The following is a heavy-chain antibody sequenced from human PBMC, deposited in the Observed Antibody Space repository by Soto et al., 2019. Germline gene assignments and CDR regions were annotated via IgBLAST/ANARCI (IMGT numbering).Heavy chain of an antibody. V-gene: IGHV4-4*07. Sequence: SETLSLTCTVSGGSISSYYWSWIRQPAGKGLEWIGRIYTSGSTNYNPSLKSRVTMSVDTSKNQFSLKLSSVTASDTAMYYCARAPPGRDGYNRFDFWGQGTLVTVSS. CDR1: GGSISSYY. D-gene: IGHD5-12*01. J-gene: IGHJ4*02. CDR2: IYTSGST. CDR3: ARAPPGRDGYNRFDF.